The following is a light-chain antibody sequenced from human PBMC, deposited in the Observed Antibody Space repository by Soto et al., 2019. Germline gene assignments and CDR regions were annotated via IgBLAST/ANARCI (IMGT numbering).Light chain of an antibody. CDR3: QQSYSTPWT. V-gene: IGKV1-39*01. Sequence: DIQMTQSPSSLSASVGDRVTITCRASQSISSYLNWYQQKPGKAPKLLIYAASSLQSGVTSRFSGSGSGTDFTLTIRSLQPEDFATYDCQQSYSTPWTFGQGTKVEIK. CDR2: AAS. J-gene: IGKJ1*01. CDR1: QSISSY.